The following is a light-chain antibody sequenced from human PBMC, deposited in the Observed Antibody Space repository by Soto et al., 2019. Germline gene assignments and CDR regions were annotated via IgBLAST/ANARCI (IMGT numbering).Light chain of an antibody. CDR1: SSDVGGYNY. Sequence: QSVLPQPASASGSPGQSITISCTGTSSDVGGYNYVSWYQQHPGKAPKLMIYDVSNRPSGVSNRFSGSKSGNTASLTISGLQAEDEADYYCSSYTSSSTLNYVFGTGTKVTVL. CDR3: SSYTSSSTLNYV. V-gene: IGLV2-14*01. CDR2: DVS. J-gene: IGLJ1*01.